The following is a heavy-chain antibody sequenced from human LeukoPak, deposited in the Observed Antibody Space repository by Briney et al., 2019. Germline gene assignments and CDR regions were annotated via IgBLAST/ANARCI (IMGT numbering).Heavy chain of an antibody. CDR3: ARRRQQLVRVGYFDL. D-gene: IGHD6-13*01. CDR1: GGSISSYY. CDR2: IYYSGST. J-gene: IGHJ2*01. Sequence: SETLSLTCTVSGGSISSYYWSWIRQPPGKGLEWIGYIYYSGSTNYNPSLKSRVTISVDTSKNQFSLKLSSVTAADTAVYYCARRRQQLVRVGYFDLWGRGTLVTVSS. V-gene: IGHV4-59*01.